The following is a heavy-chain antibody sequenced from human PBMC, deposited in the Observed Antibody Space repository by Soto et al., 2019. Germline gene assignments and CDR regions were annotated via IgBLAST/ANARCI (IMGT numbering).Heavy chain of an antibody. CDR3: ARDSSGTHGPYYDFWSGYSNWFDP. Sequence: SETLSLTCTVSGGSISSYYWSWIRQPPGKGLEWIGYIYYSGSTNYNPSLKSRVTISVDTSKNQFSLKLSSVTAADTEVYYCARDSSGTHGPYYDFWSGYSNWFDPWGQGNMVAV. V-gene: IGHV4-59*01. CDR1: GGSISSYY. CDR2: IYYSGST. J-gene: IGHJ5*02. D-gene: IGHD3-3*01.